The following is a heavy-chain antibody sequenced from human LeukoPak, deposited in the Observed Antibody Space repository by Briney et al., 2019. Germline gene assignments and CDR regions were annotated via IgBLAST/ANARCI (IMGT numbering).Heavy chain of an antibody. CDR3: ASGNRRPRYSSGYTIGY. J-gene: IGHJ4*02. CDR1: GGSFSGYY. V-gene: IGHV4-34*01. Sequence: SETLSLTCAVYGGSFSGYYWSWIRQPPGKGLEWIGEINHSGSTNYNPSLKSRVTISVDTSKNQFSLKLSSVTAADTAVYYCASGNRRPRYSSGYTIGYWGQGTLVTVSS. D-gene: IGHD6-19*01. CDR2: INHSGST.